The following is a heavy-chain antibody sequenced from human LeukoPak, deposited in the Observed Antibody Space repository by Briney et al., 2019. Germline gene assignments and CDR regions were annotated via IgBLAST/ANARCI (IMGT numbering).Heavy chain of an antibody. D-gene: IGHD3-9*01. J-gene: IGHJ6*02. CDR3: ARVLLSKGLTYYYYGMDV. V-gene: IGHV1-69*13. Sequence: EASVKVSCKASGGTFSSYAISWVRQAPGQGLEWMGGIIPIFGTANYAQKFQGRVTITADESTSTAYMELSSLRSEDTAVYYCARVLLSKGLTYYYYGMDVWGQGTTVTVSS. CDR2: IIPIFGTA. CDR1: GGTFSSYA.